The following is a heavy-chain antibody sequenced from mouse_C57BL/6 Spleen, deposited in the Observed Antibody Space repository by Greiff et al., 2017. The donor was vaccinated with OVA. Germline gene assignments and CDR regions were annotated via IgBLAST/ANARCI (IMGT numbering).Heavy chain of an antibody. CDR1: GYAFTNYL. Sequence: VQLQQSGAELVRPGTSVKVSCKASGYAFTNYLIEWVKQRPGQGLEWIGVINPGSGGTNYNEKFKGKATLTTDKSSSTAYMQLSSLTSEDSAVYFCARSDGSSYVGNYAMDYWGQGTSVTVSS. CDR2: INPGSGGT. CDR3: ARSDGSSYVGNYAMDY. J-gene: IGHJ4*01. V-gene: IGHV1-54*01. D-gene: IGHD1-1*01.